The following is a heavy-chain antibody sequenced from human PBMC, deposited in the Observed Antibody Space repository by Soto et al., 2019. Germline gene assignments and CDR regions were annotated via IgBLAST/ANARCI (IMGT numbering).Heavy chain of an antibody. CDR3: ATSRLPYYFDN. V-gene: IGHV4-59*01. D-gene: IGHD3-16*01. CDR1: DGSISSNY. CDR2: IHYTGNT. Sequence: HVQLRESGPGLVKPSETLSLTCTVSDGSISSNYWSWIRQPPGRALEWIGYIHYTGNTNYSPSLKSRVTISLDTSKNQFSLKLNSVTAADTAVLYCATSRLPYYFDNWGQGTLVTVS. J-gene: IGHJ4*02.